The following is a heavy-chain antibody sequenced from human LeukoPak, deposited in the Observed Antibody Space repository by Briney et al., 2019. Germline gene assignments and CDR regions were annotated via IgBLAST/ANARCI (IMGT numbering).Heavy chain of an antibody. CDR3: AKDHRGYSYGTYFDY. V-gene: IGHV3-23*01. D-gene: IGHD5-18*01. Sequence: PGGSLRLSCAASGFTFSDYYMSWIRQAPGKGLEWVSAISGSGGSTYYADSVKGRFTISRDNSKNTLYLQMNSLRAEDTAVYYCAKDHRGYSYGTYFDYWGQGTLVTVSS. CDR1: GFTFSDYY. J-gene: IGHJ4*02. CDR2: ISGSGGST.